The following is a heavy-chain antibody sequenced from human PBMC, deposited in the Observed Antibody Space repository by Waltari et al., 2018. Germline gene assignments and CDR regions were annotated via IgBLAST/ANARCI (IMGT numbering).Heavy chain of an antibody. CDR1: GFSLSSYG. Sequence: QVQLVESGGGVVQPGGSLGMACAASGFSLSSYGFHWVRQAPGKGLEWVASMWFDGSDTYYADSVKGRFTISRDNSKNTIYLQMNSLRDEDTAVYYCVKDGGRQQLVPSYFDNWGQGSLVTVSS. CDR2: MWFDGSDT. V-gene: IGHV3-33*06. J-gene: IGHJ4*02. D-gene: IGHD6-13*01. CDR3: VKDGGRQQLVPSYFDN.